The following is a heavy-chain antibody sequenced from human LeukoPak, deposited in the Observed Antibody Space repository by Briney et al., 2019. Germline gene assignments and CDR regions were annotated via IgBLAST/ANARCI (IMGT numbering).Heavy chain of an antibody. CDR1: GFTFSTFA. CDR2: ITGSGPYI. Sequence: GGSLRLSCAASGFTFSTFAMYWVRLSPEKGLEWVSSITGSGPYILYADSVKRRFTISRDNTKNLLYLEMNSLRAEDTAMYYCVRDVGAVRGEVYFDYWGQGTLVTVSS. V-gene: IGHV3-21*06. D-gene: IGHD3-16*01. CDR3: VRDVGAVRGEVYFDY. J-gene: IGHJ4*02.